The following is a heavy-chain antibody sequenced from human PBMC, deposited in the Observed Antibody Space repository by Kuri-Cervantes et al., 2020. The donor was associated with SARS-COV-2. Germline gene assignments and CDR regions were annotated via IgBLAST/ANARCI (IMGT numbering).Heavy chain of an antibody. CDR2: RKQDGSKK. CDR1: GIIFSNYW. Sequence: GEPLQISCAPTGIIFSNYWMSWVRQAPGRGLEWVANRKQDGSKKYYVDSVKGRFTISRDNAKNSLYLHMNSLRAEDTAVYYCARDYYDSSCYLGGVAFDIWGQGTMVTVSS. V-gene: IGHV3-7*01. J-gene: IGHJ3*02. CDR3: ARDYYDSSCYLGGVAFDI. D-gene: IGHD3-22*01.